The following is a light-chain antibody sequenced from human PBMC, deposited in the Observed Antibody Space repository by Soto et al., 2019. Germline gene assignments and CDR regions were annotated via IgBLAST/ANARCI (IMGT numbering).Light chain of an antibody. CDR1: QSITTY. CDR2: SAS. Sequence: DIQMTQSPSSLSASVGDRVTITCRASQSITTYLNWYQQKPGRAPRLLIYSASNLQTGVPSRFSGSGSGTDFTLTIRSLQPEDFATYYCQQSSSTPLTFGGGTKVDIK. CDR3: QQSSSTPLT. V-gene: IGKV1-39*01. J-gene: IGKJ4*01.